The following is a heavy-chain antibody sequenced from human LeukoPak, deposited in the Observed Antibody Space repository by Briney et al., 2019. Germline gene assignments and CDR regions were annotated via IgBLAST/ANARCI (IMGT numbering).Heavy chain of an antibody. CDR2: ISGSGGST. CDR1: GFSVSSNY. V-gene: IGHV3-23*01. CDR3: AKCMVRGVMGPHYFDY. J-gene: IGHJ4*02. D-gene: IGHD3-10*01. Sequence: GGSLRLSCAASGFSVSSNYTSWVRQAPGKGLEWVSAISGSGGSTYYADSVKGRFTISRDNSKNTLYLQMNSLRAEGTAVYYCAKCMVRGVMGPHYFDYWGQGTLVTVSS.